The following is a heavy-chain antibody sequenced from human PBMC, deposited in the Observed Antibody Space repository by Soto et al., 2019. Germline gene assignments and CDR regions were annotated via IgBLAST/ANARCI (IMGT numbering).Heavy chain of an antibody. CDR1: GGSISSSIYY. J-gene: IGHJ4*02. V-gene: IGHV4-39*02. Sequence: TSETLSLTCTVSGGSISSSIYYWGWIRQPPGRGLEWIGIIDYSGTTYYNPSLKSRLTMSVDTSKNHFSLNLSSVTAADTAVYYCARRTGSSTYYFDYWGQGALVTSPQ. CDR2: IDYSGTT. CDR3: ARRTGSSTYYFDY. D-gene: IGHD6-6*01.